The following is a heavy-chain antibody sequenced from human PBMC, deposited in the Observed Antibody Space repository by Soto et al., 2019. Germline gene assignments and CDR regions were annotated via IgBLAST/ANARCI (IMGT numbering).Heavy chain of an antibody. D-gene: IGHD3-10*01. CDR2: IYDSGNT. CDR1: GGSISGYY. CDR3: ASGYSFGSGSFSYLDF. Sequence: SETLSLTCSVSGGSISGYYWSWIRQSPGKGLEWIGFIYDSGNTNYNPSLKSRVTISVDTSKNQFSLKLTSVTAADTAVYYCASGYSFGSGSFSYLDFWGQGTLVTVSS. V-gene: IGHV4-59*01. J-gene: IGHJ4*02.